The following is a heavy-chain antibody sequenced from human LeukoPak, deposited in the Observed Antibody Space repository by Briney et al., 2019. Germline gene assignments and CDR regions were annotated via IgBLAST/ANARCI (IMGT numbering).Heavy chain of an antibody. D-gene: IGHD3-10*01. CDR1: GGSISSSSYY. V-gene: IGHV4-39*01. CDR3: AVLWFGELRYFDY. CDR2: IYYSGST. J-gene: IGHJ4*02. Sequence: PSETLSLTCTVSGGSISSSSYYWGWIRQPPGKGLEWIGSIYYSGSTYYNPSPKSRVTISVDTSRNQFSLKLSSVTAADTAVYYCAVLWFGELRYFDYWGQGTLVTVSS.